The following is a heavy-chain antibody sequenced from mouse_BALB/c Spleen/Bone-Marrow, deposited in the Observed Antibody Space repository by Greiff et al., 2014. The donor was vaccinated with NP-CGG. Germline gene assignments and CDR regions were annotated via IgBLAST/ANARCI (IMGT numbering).Heavy chain of an antibody. CDR3: ARNYPFAY. Sequence: VQLQQSGAELVKPGASVKLSCTASGFNIKDSYLHWVKQRPEQGLDWIGRIDPAKGNTNYDQKFQGKATITADTSSNTAYLQLSSLTSEDTAVYFCARNYPFAYWGQGTLVTVSA. J-gene: IGHJ3*01. V-gene: IGHV14-3*02. CDR2: IDPAKGNT. CDR1: GFNIKDSY. D-gene: IGHD2-1*01.